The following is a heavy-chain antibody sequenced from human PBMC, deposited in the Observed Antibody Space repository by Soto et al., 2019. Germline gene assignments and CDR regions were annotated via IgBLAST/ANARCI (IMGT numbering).Heavy chain of an antibody. CDR2: IYHSGST. J-gene: IGHJ1*01. CDR1: GGSISSGGYS. V-gene: IGHV4-30-2*01. CDR3: ARLTHSSGWTIYFHH. D-gene: IGHD6-19*01. Sequence: SEILSLTCAVSGGSISSGGYSWSWIRQPPGKGLEWIGYIYHSGSTYYNPSLKSRVTISVDRSKNQFSLKLSSVTAADTAVYYCARLTHSSGWTIYFHHWGQGTLVTVSS.